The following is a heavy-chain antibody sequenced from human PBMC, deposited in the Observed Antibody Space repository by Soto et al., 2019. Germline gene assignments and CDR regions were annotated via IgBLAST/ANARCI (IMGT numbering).Heavy chain of an antibody. V-gene: IGHV4-30-2*01. CDR2: IFHSGST. Sequence: PSETVSLTCAVSGGSISSGAYSWSWIRQPPGKGLEWIGYIFHSGSTYYNPSLKSRVAISVDRSKNQFSLKLSSVTAADTAVYYCARHRLGFDYWGQGTLVTVSS. CDR1: GGSISSGAYS. J-gene: IGHJ4*02. CDR3: ARHRLGFDY. D-gene: IGHD6-19*01.